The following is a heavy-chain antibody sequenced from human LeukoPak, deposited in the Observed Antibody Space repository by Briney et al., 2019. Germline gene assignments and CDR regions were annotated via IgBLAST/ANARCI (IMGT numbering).Heavy chain of an antibody. CDR3: GGALVAYTIDY. D-gene: IGHD3-16*01. V-gene: IGHV4-38-2*02. CDR1: GYSISSGYY. CDR2: IYHSGST. Sequence: PSETLSLTCTVSGYSISSGYYWGWIRQPPGKGLEWIGSIYHSGSTYYNPSLKSRVTISVDTSKNQFSLKLSSVTAADTAVYYRGGALVAYTIDYWGQGTLVTVSS. J-gene: IGHJ4*02.